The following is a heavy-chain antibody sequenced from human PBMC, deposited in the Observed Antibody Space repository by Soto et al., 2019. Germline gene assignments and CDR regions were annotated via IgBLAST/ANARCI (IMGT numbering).Heavy chain of an antibody. Sequence: QVQLVQSGAEVMQHGASVRVSCKASGYTFTSCYVQWVRQAPGQGLEWMGIINPSGGSTNYAQKFQGRVTMTRDTSTSTVYMELSSLRSEDTAIYYCSRGYPPRDQLGNLPGAFWGQGTLVTVSS. D-gene: IGHD1-1*01. CDR3: SRGYPPRDQLGNLPGAF. CDR2: INPSGGST. CDR1: GYTFTSCY. V-gene: IGHV1-46*03. J-gene: IGHJ4*02.